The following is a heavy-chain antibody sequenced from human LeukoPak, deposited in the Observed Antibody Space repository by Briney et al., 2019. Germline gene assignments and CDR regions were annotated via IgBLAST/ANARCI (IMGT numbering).Heavy chain of an antibody. Sequence: GGSLRLSCAASGFTFSSYAMSWVHQAPGKGLEWVSAISGSAGSTYYADSVKGRFTISRDNSKNTLYLQMNSLRAEDTAVYYCAKFGAALPQKRLGTNTFDYWGQGTLVTVSS. CDR3: AKFGAALPQKRLGTNTFDY. J-gene: IGHJ4*02. CDR2: ISGSAGST. D-gene: IGHD3-3*01. V-gene: IGHV3-23*01. CDR1: GFTFSSYA.